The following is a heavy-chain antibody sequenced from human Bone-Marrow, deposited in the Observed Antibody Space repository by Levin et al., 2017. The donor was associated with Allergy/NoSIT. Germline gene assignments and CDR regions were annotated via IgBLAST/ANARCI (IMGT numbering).Heavy chain of an antibody. V-gene: IGHV1-18*01. D-gene: IGHD2-21*02. J-gene: IGHJ6*02. CDR1: GYDFTTYV. CDR3: ARLTADYYFSLDL. CDR2: IAAYNGKT. Sequence: PEASVKVSCKASGYDFTTYVITWVRQAPGQGLEWLGWIAAYNGKTSYPQNLQDRVTVTMDTTTRTAFLELRSLRSDDTAVYYCARLTADYYFSLDLWGQGTPVTVSS.